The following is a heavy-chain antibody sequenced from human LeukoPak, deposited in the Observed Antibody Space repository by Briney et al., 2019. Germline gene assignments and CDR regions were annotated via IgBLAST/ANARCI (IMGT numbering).Heavy chain of an antibody. Sequence: SVKVSCKASGGTFSSYAISWVRQAPGQGLEWMGRIIAIFGTANYAQKFQGRVTITTDESTSTAYMELSSLRSEDTAVYYCARDVVGYDSSGYYYRYWGQGTLVTVSS. J-gene: IGHJ4*02. V-gene: IGHV1-69*05. CDR2: IIAIFGTA. D-gene: IGHD3-22*01. CDR1: GGTFSSYA. CDR3: ARDVVGYDSSGYYYRY.